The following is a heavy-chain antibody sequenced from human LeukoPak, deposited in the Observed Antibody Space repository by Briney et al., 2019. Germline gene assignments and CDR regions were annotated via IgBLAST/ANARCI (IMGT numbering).Heavy chain of an antibody. J-gene: IGHJ4*02. Sequence: GESLQISCKGPRHSFHSQWIGWVRQMPGKGLEWMGIIYPDDSDTRYSPSFQGQVTISADKSISTAYLQWNSLEASDSAIYYRARRGDSDFRIDWGQGTLVTVSS. CDR1: RHSFHSQW. V-gene: IGHV5-51*01. D-gene: IGHD2-21*02. CDR2: IYPDDSDT. CDR3: ARRGDSDFRID.